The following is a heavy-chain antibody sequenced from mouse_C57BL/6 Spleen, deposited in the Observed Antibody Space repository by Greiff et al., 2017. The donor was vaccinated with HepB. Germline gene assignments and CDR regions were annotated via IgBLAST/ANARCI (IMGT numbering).Heavy chain of an antibody. J-gene: IGHJ2*01. V-gene: IGHV1-7*01. CDR1: GYTFTSYW. Sequence: QVQLKESGAELAKPGASVKLSCKASGYTFTSYWMHWVKQRPGQGLEWIGYINPSSGYTKYNQKFKDKATLTADKSSSTAYMQLSSLTYEDSAVYDCANYGSSKYYFDYWGQGTTLTVSS. CDR3: ANYGSSKYYFDY. D-gene: IGHD1-1*01. CDR2: INPSSGYT.